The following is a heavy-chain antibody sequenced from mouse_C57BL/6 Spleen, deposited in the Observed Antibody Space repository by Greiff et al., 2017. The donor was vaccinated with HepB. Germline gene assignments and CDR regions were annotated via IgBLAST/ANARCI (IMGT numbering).Heavy chain of an antibody. CDR3: ARPGSSFAGFAY. CDR1: GFTFSDYG. V-gene: IGHV5-17*01. D-gene: IGHD1-1*01. CDR2: ISSGSSTI. J-gene: IGHJ3*01. Sequence: DVKLVESGGGLVKPGGSLKLSCAASGFTFSDYGMHWVRRAPEKGLEWVAYISSGSSTIYYADTVKGRCTISRDNAKNTLFLQMTSLRSEDTAMYYCARPGSSFAGFAYWGQGTLVTVAA.